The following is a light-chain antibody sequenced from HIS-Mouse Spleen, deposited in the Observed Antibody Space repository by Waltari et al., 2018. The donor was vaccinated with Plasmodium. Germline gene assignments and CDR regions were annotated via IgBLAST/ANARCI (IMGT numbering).Light chain of an antibody. CDR1: VLAKKY. V-gene: IGLV3-27*01. J-gene: IGLJ2*01. CDR3: YSAADNNLV. CDR2: KDS. Sequence: SYELTQPSSVSVSPGQTARITCSGDVLAKKYARWFQQKPGQAPVRVIYKDSERPSGFPGRFSGSSSGTTVTLTISGAQVEDEADYYCYSAADNNLVFGGGTKLTVL.